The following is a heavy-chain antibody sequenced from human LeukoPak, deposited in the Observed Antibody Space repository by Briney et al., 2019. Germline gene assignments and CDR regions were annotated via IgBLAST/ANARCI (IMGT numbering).Heavy chain of an antibody. V-gene: IGHV3-7*01. Sequence: GGSLRLSCAASGFTFSSYWMSWVRQAPGKGLEWVANIKQDGSEKYYVDSVKGRFTISRDNAKNSLYLQMNSLRAEDTAVYYCAREYYDILTGYYKWSRALDYWGQGTLVTVSS. CDR1: GFTFSSYW. CDR3: AREYYDILTGYYKWSRALDY. D-gene: IGHD3-9*01. CDR2: IKQDGSEK. J-gene: IGHJ4*02.